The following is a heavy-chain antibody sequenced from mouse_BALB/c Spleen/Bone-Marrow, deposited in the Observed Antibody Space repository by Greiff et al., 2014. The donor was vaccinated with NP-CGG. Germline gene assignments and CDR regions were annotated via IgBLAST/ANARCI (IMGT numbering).Heavy chain of an antibody. CDR2: ISNGGGST. CDR1: GFTFSSYT. J-gene: IGHJ4*01. Sequence: EVKLMESGGGLVQPGGSLKLSCAASGFTFSSYTVSWVRQTPEKRLEWVAYISNGGGSTYYPDTVKGRFTISRDNAKNTLYLQRSRLKSEDTAMYYCARQLGLRWAMDYWGQGTSVTVSS. D-gene: IGHD3-1*01. V-gene: IGHV5-12-2*01. CDR3: ARQLGLRWAMDY.